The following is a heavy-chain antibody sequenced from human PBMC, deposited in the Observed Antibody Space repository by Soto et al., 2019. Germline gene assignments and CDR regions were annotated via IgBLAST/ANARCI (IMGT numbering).Heavy chain of an antibody. Sequence: QVQLVQSGAEEKKPGASVKVSCKASGYTFTSYAMHWVRQAPGQRLEWMGWINAGNGNTKYSQKFQGRVTITRDTSXXTXYXXLSSLRSEDRAVYYCARELDSSGWFSSSYYYGMDVWGQGTTVTVSS. D-gene: IGHD6-19*01. CDR3: ARELDSSGWFSSSYYYGMDV. V-gene: IGHV1-3*05. CDR2: INAGNGNT. CDR1: GYTFTSYA. J-gene: IGHJ6*02.